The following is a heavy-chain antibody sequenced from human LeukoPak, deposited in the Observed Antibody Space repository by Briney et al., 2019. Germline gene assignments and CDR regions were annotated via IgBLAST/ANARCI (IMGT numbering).Heavy chain of an antibody. CDR3: ARDGGFCSGGFCYRLFDP. D-gene: IGHD2-15*01. V-gene: IGHV3-48*04. J-gene: IGHJ5*02. CDR1: GFTFSSHN. Sequence: GGSLRLSCAPSGFTFSSHNMVWDRQPPGKGREWISYIRDSSITMYYTDSVKGRFTISRDNAKHSLYLQMNSLRAEDTAVYYCARDGGFCSGGFCYRLFDPWGQGTLVTVSS. CDR2: IRDSSITM.